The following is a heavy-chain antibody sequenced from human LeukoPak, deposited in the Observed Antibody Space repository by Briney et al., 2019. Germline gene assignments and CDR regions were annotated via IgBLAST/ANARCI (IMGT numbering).Heavy chain of an antibody. Sequence: SETLSLTCTVSGGSISSGGYYWSWIRQHPGKGLEWIGYIYYSGSTYYNPSLKSRVTISVDTSKNQFSLKLSSVTAADTAVYYCARSRVFGVVITPWGQGTLVTVSS. D-gene: IGHD3-3*01. V-gene: IGHV4-31*03. CDR2: IYYSGST. J-gene: IGHJ4*02. CDR3: ARSRVFGVVITP. CDR1: GGSISSGGYY.